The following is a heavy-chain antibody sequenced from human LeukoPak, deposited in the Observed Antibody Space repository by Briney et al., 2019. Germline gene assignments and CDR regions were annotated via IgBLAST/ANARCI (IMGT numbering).Heavy chain of an antibody. CDR2: ISNSGSLK. D-gene: IGHD1-26*01. Sequence: GGSLRLSCAASGFTFSDHYMSWFRQAPGKGLEWVSYISNSGSLKYYADSVKGRFTISRDNAKSSLFLQMDSLRAEETAVYYCARNEGSFWGQGTLVTVSS. V-gene: IGHV3-11*01. CDR1: GFTFSDHY. CDR3: ARNEGSF. J-gene: IGHJ4*02.